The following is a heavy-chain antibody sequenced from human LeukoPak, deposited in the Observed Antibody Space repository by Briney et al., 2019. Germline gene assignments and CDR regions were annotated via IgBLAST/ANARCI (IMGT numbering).Heavy chain of an antibody. D-gene: IGHD1-7*01. V-gene: IGHV3-30-3*01. J-gene: IGHJ4*02. CDR2: ISYDGSNK. CDR1: GFTFSSYA. CDR3: ARAHNWNYDY. Sequence: GGSLRLSCAASGFTFSSYAMHWVRQAPGKGLEWVAVISYDGSNKYYADSVKGRFTISRDNSKNTLYLQMNSQRAEDTAVYYCARAHNWNYDYWGQGTLVTVSS.